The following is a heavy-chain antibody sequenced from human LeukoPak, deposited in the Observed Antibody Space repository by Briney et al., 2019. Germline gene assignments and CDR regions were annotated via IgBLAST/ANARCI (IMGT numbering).Heavy chain of an antibody. CDR2: INPDGNKK. CDR1: GLTFSSSW. Sequence: GGSLRLSCAVSGLTFSSSWIDWVRQAPGKGLEWVASINPDGNKKYSADSVKGRFTISRDNAENSLYLQMNSLRVEDTAFYYCARDLAYSRLDYWGQGMLVTVSS. J-gene: IGHJ4*02. V-gene: IGHV3-7*01. CDR3: ARDLAYSRLDY. D-gene: IGHD5-18*01.